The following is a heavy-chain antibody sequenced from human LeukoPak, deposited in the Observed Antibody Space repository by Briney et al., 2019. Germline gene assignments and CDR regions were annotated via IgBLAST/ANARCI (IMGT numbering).Heavy chain of an antibody. CDR3: ARRNILTEGEAFDI. V-gene: IGHV4-59*08. Sequence: SVTLSLTCTVSSGSISSYYWTWIRQPPGKALVWIGYIYNSRSTNYNPSLKSRVTISVDTSKNQYSPKLNSVTAADTAVYYCARRNILTEGEAFDIGGQGTMVTVSS. CDR1: SGSISSYY. J-gene: IGHJ3*02. D-gene: IGHD3-9*01. CDR2: IYNSRST.